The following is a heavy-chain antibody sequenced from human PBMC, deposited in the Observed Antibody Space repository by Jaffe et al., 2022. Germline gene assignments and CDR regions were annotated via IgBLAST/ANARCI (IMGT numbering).Heavy chain of an antibody. V-gene: IGHV4-34*01. D-gene: IGHD2-8*02. J-gene: IGHJ6*03. CDR2: INHSGST. CDR3: ARGPRYCTGGVCYGLRAGYYYYYYYMDV. Sequence: QVQLQQWGAGLLKPSETLSLTCAVYGGSFSGYYWSWIRQPPGKGLEWIGEINHSGSTNYNPSLKSRVTISVDTSKNQFSLKLSSVTAADTAVYYCARGPRYCTGGVCYGLRAGYYYYYYYMDVWGKGTTVTVSS. CDR1: GGSFSGYY.